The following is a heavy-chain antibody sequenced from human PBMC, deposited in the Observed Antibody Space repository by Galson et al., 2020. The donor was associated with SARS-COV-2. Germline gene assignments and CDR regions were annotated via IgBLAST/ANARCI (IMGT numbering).Heavy chain of an antibody. V-gene: IGHV3-21*01. CDR1: GLTFNKHT. CDR3: ARAVGTAAVYYWYFDL. D-gene: IGHD6-13*01. J-gene: IGHJ2*01. Sequence: GGSLRLSCAASGLTFNKHTMNWVRQSPGKGPEWLSSMSSSGTQIFYAASVMGRFTISRDDARNSLYLQMNSLSAGDTAVYYCARAVGTAAVYYWYFDLWGRGTLVTVSS. CDR2: MSSSGTQI.